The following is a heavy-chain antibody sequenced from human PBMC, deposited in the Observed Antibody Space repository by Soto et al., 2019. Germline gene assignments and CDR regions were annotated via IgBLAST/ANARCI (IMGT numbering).Heavy chain of an antibody. J-gene: IGHJ4*02. CDR3: AKGRTYFDV. Sequence: GGSLRLSCGVSGFTFSTHGMHWVRQAPGKGLEWVAVISSDGSNKYYGDSVKGRFSISRDNSKSTLYLQMNGLRAEDAAVYYCAKGRTYFDVWGQGTLVTVSS. CDR2: ISSDGSNK. V-gene: IGHV3-30*18. CDR1: GFTFSTHG.